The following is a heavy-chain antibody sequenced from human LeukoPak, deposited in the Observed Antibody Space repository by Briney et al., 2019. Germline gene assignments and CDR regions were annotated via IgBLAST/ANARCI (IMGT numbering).Heavy chain of an antibody. J-gene: IGHJ3*02. CDR3: ARSHIYCSDGSCFDAPDAFDI. Sequence: SVKVSCKASGGTFSSYTISWVRQAPGQGLEWMGRIIPILGIANYAQKFQGRVTITADKSTSTAYMELSSLRSEDTAVYYCARSHIYCSDGSCFDAPDAFDIWGQGTMVTVSS. V-gene: IGHV1-69*02. CDR2: IIPILGIA. CDR1: GGTFSSYT. D-gene: IGHD2-15*01.